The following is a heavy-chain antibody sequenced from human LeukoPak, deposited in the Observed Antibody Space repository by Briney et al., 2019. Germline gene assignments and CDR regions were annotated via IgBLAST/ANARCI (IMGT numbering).Heavy chain of an antibody. CDR3: ARGVNWNDPYFDY. V-gene: IGHV1-2*02. Sequence: ASVKVSCKASGYTFTGYYMHWVRQAPGQGLEWMGWINPKSGGTNYAEKFQGGVTMTRDTSISTVYLELSRLRSDDTAVYYCARGVNWNDPYFDYWGQGTLVTVSS. J-gene: IGHJ4*02. D-gene: IGHD1-20*01. CDR2: INPKSGGT. CDR1: GYTFTGYY.